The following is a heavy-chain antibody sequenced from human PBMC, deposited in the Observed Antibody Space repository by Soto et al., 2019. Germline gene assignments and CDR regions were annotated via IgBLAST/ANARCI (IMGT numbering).Heavy chain of an antibody. D-gene: IGHD2-21*02. V-gene: IGHV3-23*01. CDR1: VFTFSNSA. CDR2: ISSSGGRT. CDR3: AKVQEFCGFNCYIVDS. Sequence: QPGGALRLACVSSVFTFSNSAMSWVRHVPGKGLEWAAGISSSGGRTNYADSVKGRFTISRDNSKDTLYLQMNSLRAEDTALYYCAKVQEFCGFNCYIVDSWGQGVMVTVSS. J-gene: IGHJ4*02.